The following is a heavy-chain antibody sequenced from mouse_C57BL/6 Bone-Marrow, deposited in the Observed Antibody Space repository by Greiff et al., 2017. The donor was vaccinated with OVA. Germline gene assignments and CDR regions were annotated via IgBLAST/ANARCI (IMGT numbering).Heavy chain of an antibody. J-gene: IGHJ2*01. CDR3: ARGGQLRLRYY. V-gene: IGHV1-59*01. CDR2: IDPSDSYT. D-gene: IGHD3-2*02. Sequence: QVQLKQPGAELVRPGTSVKLSCKASGYTFTSYWMHWVKQRPGQGLEWIGVIDPSDSYTNYNQKFKGKATLTVDTSSSTAYMQLSSLTSEDSAVYYCARGGQLRLRYYWGQGTTLTVSS. CDR1: GYTFTSYW.